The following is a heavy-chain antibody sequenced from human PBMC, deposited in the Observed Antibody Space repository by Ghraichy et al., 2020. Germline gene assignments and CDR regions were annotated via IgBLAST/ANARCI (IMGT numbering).Heavy chain of an antibody. CDR1: SFTFSTYS. V-gene: IGHV3-48*02. CDR2: ISLGYTI. CDR3: AGGYCTGGNCYDY. J-gene: IGHJ4*02. D-gene: IGHD2-8*02. Sequence: LSLTCAASSFTFSTYSMNWVRQAPGKGLEWISYISLGYTIYYADSVKGRFTISRDNAKNSLYLQMNSLRDDDTAVYYCAGGYCTGGNCYDYWGPGTLVTVSS.